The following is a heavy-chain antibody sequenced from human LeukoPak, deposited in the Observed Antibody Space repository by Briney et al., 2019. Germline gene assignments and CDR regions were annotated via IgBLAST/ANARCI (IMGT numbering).Heavy chain of an antibody. Sequence: SVKVSCKASGGTFSSYTISWVRQAPGQGLEWMGRIIPTLGIGNYAQKFQGRVTITAEKSTRTAYMERSGLRSEDTAVYYCARDRGDYYDSSGYYYVSYWGQGTLVTVSS. CDR1: GGTFSSYT. D-gene: IGHD3-22*01. CDR2: IIPTLGIG. V-gene: IGHV1-69*04. CDR3: ARDRGDYYDSSGYYYVSY. J-gene: IGHJ4*02.